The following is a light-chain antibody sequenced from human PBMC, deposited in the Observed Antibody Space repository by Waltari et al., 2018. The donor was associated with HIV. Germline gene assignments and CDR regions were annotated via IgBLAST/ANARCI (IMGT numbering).Light chain of an antibody. CDR1: HSISTY. J-gene: IGKJ2*01. Sequence: IQMSQSPSSLSAFVGDSVTITCRASHSISTYLNWYQQRPGKAPNLLIYKASNLQSGIPSRFSGRGSGTDFTLTISSLQPEDFATYYCQQSFSTMFTFGQGTRLHIK. V-gene: IGKV1-39*01. CDR3: QQSFSTMFT. CDR2: KAS.